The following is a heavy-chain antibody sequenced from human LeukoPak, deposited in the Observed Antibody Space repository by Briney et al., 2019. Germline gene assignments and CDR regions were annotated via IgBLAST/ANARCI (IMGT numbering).Heavy chain of an antibody. D-gene: IGHD2-2*01. V-gene: IGHV3-23*01. CDR2: ISGSGGST. CDR1: GFTFSSYA. Sequence: PGGSLRLSCAASGFTFSSYAMSWVRQAPGKGLEWVSAISGSGGSTYYADSVKGRFTISRDNSKNTLYLQMNSLRAEDTAVYYCAKGLLGYCSSTSCLEGVDYWGQGTLVTVSS. J-gene: IGHJ4*02. CDR3: AKGLLGYCSSTSCLEGVDY.